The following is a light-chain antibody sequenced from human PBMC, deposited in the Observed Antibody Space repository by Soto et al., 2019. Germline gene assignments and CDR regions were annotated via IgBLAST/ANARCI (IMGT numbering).Light chain of an antibody. Sequence: EIVLTQSPATLSLSPGERATLSCRASQSFSNFLAWYQQKPGQAPRLLISDASNRATGITGRFSGSGSGTDFILSISSMEPEDFAVYYCQQRSNWPWTFGQGTKVEIK. CDR2: DAS. CDR3: QQRSNWPWT. CDR1: QSFSNF. V-gene: IGKV3-11*01. J-gene: IGKJ1*01.